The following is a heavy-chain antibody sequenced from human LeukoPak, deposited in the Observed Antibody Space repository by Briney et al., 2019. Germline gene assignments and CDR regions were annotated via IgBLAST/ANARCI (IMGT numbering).Heavy chain of an antibody. CDR3: ARHRLCVSAQCDYFDY. Sequence: PSETLSLTCTVSGGSISSSSYYWGWIRQPPGKGLEWIGSIYYSGSTYYNPSLKSRVTISVDTSKNQFSLKLSSVTAADTAVYYCARHRLCVSAQCDYFDYWGQGTLVTVSS. CDR2: IYYSGST. V-gene: IGHV4-39*01. CDR1: GGSISSSSYY. J-gene: IGHJ4*02. D-gene: IGHD2-21*01.